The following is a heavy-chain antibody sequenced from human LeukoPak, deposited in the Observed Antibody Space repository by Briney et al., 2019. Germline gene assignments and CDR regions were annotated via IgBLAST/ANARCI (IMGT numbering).Heavy chain of an antibody. Sequence: GASVKVSCKASGYTFTSYYMHWVRQAPGQGLEWMGIINPSGGSTSYTQKFQGRVTMTRDTSTSTVYMELSSLRSEDTAVYYSAREGFPPKISDFWSGLGPYYYYGMDVWGQGTTVTVSS. V-gene: IGHV1-46*01. CDR1: GYTFTSYY. D-gene: IGHD3-3*01. CDR3: AREGFPPKISDFWSGLGPYYYYGMDV. CDR2: INPSGGST. J-gene: IGHJ6*02.